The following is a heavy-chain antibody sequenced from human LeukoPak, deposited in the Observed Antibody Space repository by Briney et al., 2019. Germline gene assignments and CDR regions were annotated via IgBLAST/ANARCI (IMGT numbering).Heavy chain of an antibody. CDR1: GFTFSSYA. Sequence: GGSLRLSCAASGFTFSSYAMHWVRQAPGKGLEWVAVISYDGSNKYYADSVKGRFTISRDNSKNTLYLQMNSLRAEGTALYYCARDLTGIPTYYFDYWGQGTLVTVSS. V-gene: IGHV3-30-3*01. CDR2: ISYDGSNK. CDR3: ARDLTGIPTYYFDY. J-gene: IGHJ4*02. D-gene: IGHD1-14*01.